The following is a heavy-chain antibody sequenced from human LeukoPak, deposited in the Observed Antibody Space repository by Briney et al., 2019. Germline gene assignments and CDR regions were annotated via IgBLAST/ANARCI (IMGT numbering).Heavy chain of an antibody. J-gene: IGHJ4*02. CDR1: GGSFSGYY. V-gene: IGHV4-34*01. CDR2: INHSGST. Sequence: SETLSLTCAVYGGSFSGYYWSWIRQPPGKGLEWIGEINHSGSTNYNPSLKSRVTISVDTSKNQFSLKLSSVTAADTAVYYCARGYCTNGVCYRGLSFDYWGKETLVTVSS. CDR3: ARGYCTNGVCYRGLSFDY. D-gene: IGHD2-8*01.